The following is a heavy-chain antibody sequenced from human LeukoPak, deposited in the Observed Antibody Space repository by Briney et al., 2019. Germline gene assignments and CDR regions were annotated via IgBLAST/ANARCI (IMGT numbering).Heavy chain of an antibody. J-gene: IGHJ5*02. Sequence: GGSLRLSCAVSGITFSSYAMSWVRQAPGKGLEWVSGLSGSGGSIYYADSVKGRFTISRDNSKNTLYLQMNNLRAEDTAECYCARDRGSSWFDPWGQGTLVTVSS. D-gene: IGHD6-6*01. CDR3: ARDRGSSWFDP. CDR1: GITFSSYA. CDR2: LSGSGGSI. V-gene: IGHV3-23*01.